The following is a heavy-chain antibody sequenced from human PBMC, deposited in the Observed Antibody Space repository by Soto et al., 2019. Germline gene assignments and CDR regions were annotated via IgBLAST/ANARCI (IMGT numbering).Heavy chain of an antibody. J-gene: IGHJ4*02. CDR2: IYYSGST. D-gene: IGHD1-26*01. Sequence: LSLTCTVSGGSISSYYWSWIRQPPGKGLEWIGYIYYSGSTNYNPSLKSRVTISVDTSKNQFSLKLSSVTAADTAVYYCARVRRTWEPYLFDYWGQGTLVTVSS. CDR1: GGSISSYY. V-gene: IGHV4-59*01. CDR3: ARVRRTWEPYLFDY.